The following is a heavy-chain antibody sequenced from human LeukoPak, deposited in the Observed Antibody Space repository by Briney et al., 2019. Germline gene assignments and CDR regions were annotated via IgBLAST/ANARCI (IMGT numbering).Heavy chain of an antibody. D-gene: IGHD1-14*01. Sequence: ASVKVSCKASGYTFTSYDINWVRQATGQGLEWMGWMNPNSGNTGYAQKLQGRVTMTRNTSISTAYMELSRLRSDDTAVYYCARGTGITGTTGDYWGQGTLVTVSS. CDR1: GYTFTSYD. J-gene: IGHJ4*02. V-gene: IGHV1-8*01. CDR3: ARGTGITGTTGDY. CDR2: MNPNSGNT.